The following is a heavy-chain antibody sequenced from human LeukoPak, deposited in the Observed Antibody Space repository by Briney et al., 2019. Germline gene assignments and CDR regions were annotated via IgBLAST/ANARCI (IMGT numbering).Heavy chain of an antibody. Sequence: GGSPRLSCAASGFTFSSYAMHWVRQAPGKGLEYVSAISSNGGSTYYANSVKGRFTISRDNSKNTLYLQMGSLRAEDMAVYYCARDPRGDYYYYYMDVWGKGTTVTVSS. V-gene: IGHV3-64*01. CDR3: ARDPRGDYYYYYMDV. CDR1: GFTFSSYA. CDR2: ISSNGGST. J-gene: IGHJ6*03.